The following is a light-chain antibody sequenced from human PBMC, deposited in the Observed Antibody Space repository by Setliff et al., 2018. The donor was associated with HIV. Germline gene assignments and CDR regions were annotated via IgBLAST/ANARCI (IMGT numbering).Light chain of an antibody. CDR2: GAS. CDR1: QSVSSSY. CDR3: QQYCSSPPWT. Sequence: DIVLTQSPGTLCLSPGERATLSCRASQSVSSSYLAWYQQKPGQAPRLLIYGASNRATGIPDRFSGSGSGTDFTLTISRLEPEDFAVYYCQQYCSSPPWTFGQGTKVDIK. J-gene: IGKJ1*01. V-gene: IGKV3-20*01.